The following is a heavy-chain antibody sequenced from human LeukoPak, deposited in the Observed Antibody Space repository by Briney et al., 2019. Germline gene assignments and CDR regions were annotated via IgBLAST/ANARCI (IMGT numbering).Heavy chain of an antibody. D-gene: IGHD3-22*01. V-gene: IGHV5-51*01. CDR1: GYSYTSYW. Sequence: GESLKISCKGSGYSYTSYWIGWVRQMPGKGLEWMGIIYPGDSDTRYSPSFQGRVTISADKSISTAYLQWSSLKASDTAMYYCARRTYYYDSSGTGTWYFDYWGQGTLVTVSS. J-gene: IGHJ4*02. CDR3: ARRTYYYDSSGTGTWYFDY. CDR2: IYPGDSDT.